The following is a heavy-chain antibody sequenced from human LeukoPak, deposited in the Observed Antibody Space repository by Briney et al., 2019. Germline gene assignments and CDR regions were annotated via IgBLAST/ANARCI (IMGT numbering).Heavy chain of an antibody. D-gene: IGHD3-22*01. Sequence: PGGSLRLSCAASGFTFSSYAMNWVRQAPGKGLEWVSTITASGGSTYYADSVKGRFTISRDNSKNTLYLQMNSLRAEDTAVYYCANYYDSSGYADAFDIWGQGTMVTVSS. CDR3: ANYYDSSGYADAFDI. CDR2: ITASGGST. V-gene: IGHV3-23*01. CDR1: GFTFSSYA. J-gene: IGHJ3*02.